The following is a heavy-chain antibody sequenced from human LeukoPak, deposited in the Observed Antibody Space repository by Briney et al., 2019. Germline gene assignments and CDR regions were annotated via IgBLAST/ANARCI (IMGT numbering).Heavy chain of an antibody. CDR3: ARGLAGAVAGTSRNYYYYYYMDV. CDR2: MNPNSGNT. D-gene: IGHD6-19*01. CDR1: GYTFTSYD. V-gene: IGHV1-8*01. Sequence: GASVKVSCKASGYTFTSYDINWVRQATGQGLEWTGWMNPNSGNTGYAQKFQGRVTMTRNTSISTAYMELSSLRSEDTAVYYCARGLAGAVAGTSRNYYYYYYMDVWGKGTTVTVSS. J-gene: IGHJ6*03.